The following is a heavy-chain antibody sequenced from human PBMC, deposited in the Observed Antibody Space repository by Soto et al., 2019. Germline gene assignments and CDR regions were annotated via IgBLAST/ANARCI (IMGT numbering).Heavy chain of an antibody. Sequence: QVQLVESGGGVVQPERSLRLSCAASGFTFPTSTLHWVPQAPGKGLEWVAVISFDGSHMYYADSVEGRFTISRDNSKNTLYLAMNSLSAEDTAVYSCARDYSTTAPFDYWGQGTLVTVSS. CDR2: ISFDGSHM. J-gene: IGHJ4*02. V-gene: IGHV3-30-3*01. CDR1: GFTFPTST. D-gene: IGHD2-8*01. CDR3: ARDYSTTAPFDY.